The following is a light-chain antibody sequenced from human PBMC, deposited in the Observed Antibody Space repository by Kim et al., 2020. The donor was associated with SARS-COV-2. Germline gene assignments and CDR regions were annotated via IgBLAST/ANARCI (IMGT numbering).Light chain of an antibody. Sequence: VSPGQPASITCSGDKLGDKYACWYQQRPGQSPVLVIYQDIKRPSGIPERFSGSNSGNTATLTISGTQAMDEADYYCQAWDSNTAVFGGGTQLTVL. CDR3: QAWDSNTAV. J-gene: IGLJ3*02. CDR2: QDI. V-gene: IGLV3-1*01. CDR1: KLGDKY.